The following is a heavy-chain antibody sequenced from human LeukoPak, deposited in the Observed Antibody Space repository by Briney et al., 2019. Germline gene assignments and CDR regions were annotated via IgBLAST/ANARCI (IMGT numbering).Heavy chain of an antibody. CDR3: ARHVRAGFGDSYYFDY. CDR2: IYYSGST. V-gene: IGHV4-59*08. CDR1: GGSISTYS. J-gene: IGHJ4*02. Sequence: SETLSLTCTVSGGSISTYSWSWIRQPPGKGLEWIGYIYYSGSTNYNPSLKSRLTISVDTSKDQFSLKLSSVTAADTAWYYCARHVRAGFGDSYYFDYWGQGTLVTVSS. D-gene: IGHD4-17*01.